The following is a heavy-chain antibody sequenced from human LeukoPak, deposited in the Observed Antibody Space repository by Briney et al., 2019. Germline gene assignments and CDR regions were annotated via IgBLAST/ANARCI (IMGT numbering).Heavy chain of an antibody. CDR2: ISYDGSNK. CDR1: GFTFSSYA. CDR3: AKGYDSSGYYEGPDY. V-gene: IGHV3-30-3*01. D-gene: IGHD3-22*01. Sequence: GGSLRLSCAASGFTFSSYAMHWVRQAPGKGLEWVAVISYDGSNKYYADSVKGRFTISRDNSKKTLYLQMNSLRAEDTAVYYCAKGYDSSGYYEGPDYWGQGTLVTVSS. J-gene: IGHJ4*02.